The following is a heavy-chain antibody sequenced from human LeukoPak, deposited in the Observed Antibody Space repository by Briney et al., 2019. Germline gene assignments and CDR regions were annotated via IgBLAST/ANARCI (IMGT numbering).Heavy chain of an antibody. V-gene: IGHV3-7*01. Sequence: GGSLRLSCAASGFTFSSYWMSWVRQAPGKGLEWVANINEKGNEKYYVDSVKGRFTISRDNSKNSLYLQMDSLRDEDTAVFYCARGGAAAARKRGVDFWGQGTLVTASS. CDR3: ARGGAAAARKRGVDF. J-gene: IGHJ4*02. D-gene: IGHD6-13*01. CDR1: GFTFSSYW. CDR2: INEKGNEK.